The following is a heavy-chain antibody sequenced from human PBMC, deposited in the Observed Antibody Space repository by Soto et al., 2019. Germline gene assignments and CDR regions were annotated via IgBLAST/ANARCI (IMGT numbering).Heavy chain of an antibody. D-gene: IGHD5-12*01. Sequence: QVQLQQWGAGLLKPSETLSLTCAVYGGSFSGYYWSWIRQPPGKGLEWIGEINHSGSTNYNPSLKSLVTISVDTSKNQFSLKLSSVTAADTAVYYCARGLRWLQPNGGMDVWGQGTTVTVSS. CDR2: INHSGST. CDR1: GGSFSGYY. V-gene: IGHV4-34*01. CDR3: ARGLRWLQPNGGMDV. J-gene: IGHJ6*02.